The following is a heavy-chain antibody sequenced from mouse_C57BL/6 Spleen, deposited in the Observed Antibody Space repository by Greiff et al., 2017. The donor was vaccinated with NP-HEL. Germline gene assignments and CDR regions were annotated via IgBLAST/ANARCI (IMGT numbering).Heavy chain of an antibody. V-gene: IGHV1-62-2*01. Sequence: VQLQQSGAELVKPGASVKLSCKASGYTFTEYTIHWVKQRSGQGLEWIGWFFPGSGSIKYNEKFKDKATLTADKSSSTVYMELSRLKSEDSAVYFCERHEDGDYGSSYAWFAYWGQGTLVTVSA. CDR2: FFPGSGSI. CDR1: GYTFTEYT. CDR3: ERHEDGDYGSSYAWFAY. D-gene: IGHD1-1*01. J-gene: IGHJ3*01.